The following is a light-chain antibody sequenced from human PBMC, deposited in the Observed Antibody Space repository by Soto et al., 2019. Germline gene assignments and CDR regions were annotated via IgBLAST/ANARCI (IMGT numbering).Light chain of an antibody. CDR2: AAS. CDR3: QQTDTFPRP. CDR1: QSISSY. V-gene: IGKV1-39*01. J-gene: IGKJ1*01. Sequence: IQMTQSPSSLSASVGDRVTITCRASQSISSYLNWYQHKPGKAPKLLIYAASSLQTGVPSRFSGSRSGTDFALTISSLQREDFATYYCQQTDTFPRPFGQGTNV.